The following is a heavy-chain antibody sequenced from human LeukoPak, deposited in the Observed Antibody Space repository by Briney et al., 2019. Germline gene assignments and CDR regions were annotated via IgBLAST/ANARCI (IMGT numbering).Heavy chain of an antibody. V-gene: IGHV3-23*01. D-gene: IGHD3-10*01. Sequence: PGGSLRLSCAASGFTFSSYWMHWVRHAPGKGLEWVSAISGSGGSTYYADSVKGRFTISRDNSKNTLYLQMNSLRAEDTAVYYCAKPPNYYGSGSYLDYWGQGTLVTVSS. CDR2: ISGSGGST. J-gene: IGHJ4*02. CDR3: AKPPNYYGSGSYLDY. CDR1: GFTFSSYW.